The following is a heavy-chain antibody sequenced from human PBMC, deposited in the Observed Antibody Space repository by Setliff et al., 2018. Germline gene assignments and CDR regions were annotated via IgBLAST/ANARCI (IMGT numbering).Heavy chain of an antibody. Sequence: ASVKVSCKASGYTFTSYGISWVRQAPGQGLEWMGWISAYNGNTNYAQKLQGRFTMTTDTSTSTVYMELSSLRTEDTAVYYCARGYYDSYARYYVVGDYWGQGTPVTVSS. J-gene: IGHJ4*02. CDR3: ARGYYDSYARYYVVGDY. CDR1: GYTFTSYG. V-gene: IGHV1-18*01. CDR2: ISAYNGNT. D-gene: IGHD3-22*01.